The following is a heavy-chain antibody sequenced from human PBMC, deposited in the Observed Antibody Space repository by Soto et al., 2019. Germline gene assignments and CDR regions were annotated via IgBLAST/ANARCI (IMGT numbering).Heavy chain of an antibody. CDR3: AKFDRSYYSDY. CDR2: IIGSGGIT. J-gene: IGHJ4*02. D-gene: IGHD1-26*01. Sequence: EVQLVESGGGLVQPGGSLRLSCAASGVAFSSYAMSWVRQAPGQGLEWVSTIIGSGGITYYADSVKGRFTISIDNSKNTLSLQMNRLRVEATAVYFCAKFDRSYYSDYWGQGTLVTVSS. CDR1: GVAFSSYA. V-gene: IGHV3-23*04.